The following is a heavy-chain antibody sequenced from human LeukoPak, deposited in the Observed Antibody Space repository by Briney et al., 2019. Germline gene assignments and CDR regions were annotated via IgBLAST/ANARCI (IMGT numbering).Heavy chain of an antibody. CDR2: ISSSGINI. Sequence: GGSLRLSCAASGFTFSDFYMYWIRQAPGKGLEWVSYISSSGINIYYADSVKGRFTISRDNAKNSLYLQMNSLRAEDTAVYYCSSIAARLDMDVWGKGTTVTVSS. CDR3: SSIAARLDMDV. CDR1: GFTFSDFY. V-gene: IGHV3-11*04. D-gene: IGHD6-6*01. J-gene: IGHJ6*03.